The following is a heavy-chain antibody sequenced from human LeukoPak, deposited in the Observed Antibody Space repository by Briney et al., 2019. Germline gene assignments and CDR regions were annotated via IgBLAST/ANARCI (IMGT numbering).Heavy chain of an antibody. J-gene: IGHJ3*02. CDR3: ARVRVGAPLAFDI. CDR2: IYTSGST. D-gene: IGHD1-26*01. Sequence: PSETLSLTCTVSGGSISSSSYYWSWIRQPAGKGLEWIGRIYTSGSTNYNPSLKSRVTMSVDTSKNQFSLKLSSVTAADTAVYYCARVRVGAPLAFDIWGQGTMVTVSS. V-gene: IGHV4-61*02. CDR1: GGSISSSSYY.